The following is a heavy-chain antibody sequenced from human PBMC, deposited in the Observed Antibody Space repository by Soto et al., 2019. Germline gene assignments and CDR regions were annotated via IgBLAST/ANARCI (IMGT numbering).Heavy chain of an antibody. CDR2: IFDRGTT. Sequence: SETLSLTCNISGGSISSVNHYWSWIRQSPGEGLEWIGYIFDRGTTHYNPSLKGRVTISGDTSQSQFSLTIHSVTVADTAVYYRAREVAGTGAFDYWGQGTLVTVSS. CDR3: AREVAGTGAFDY. V-gene: IGHV4-31*02. J-gene: IGHJ4*02. D-gene: IGHD2-8*02. CDR1: GGSISSVNHY.